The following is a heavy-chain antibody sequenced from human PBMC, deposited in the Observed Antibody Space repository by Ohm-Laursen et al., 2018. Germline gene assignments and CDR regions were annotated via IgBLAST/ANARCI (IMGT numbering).Heavy chain of an antibody. V-gene: IGHV3-48*01. Sequence: SLRLSCSASGFTFSSYSMNWVRQAPGKGLEWVSYISSSSSTIYYADSVKGRFTISRDNAKNSLYLQMNSLRAEDTAVYYCARDVIVGDHAFDIWGQGTMVTVSS. CDR2: ISSSSSTI. J-gene: IGHJ3*02. D-gene: IGHD1-26*01. CDR1: GFTFSSYS. CDR3: ARDVIVGDHAFDI.